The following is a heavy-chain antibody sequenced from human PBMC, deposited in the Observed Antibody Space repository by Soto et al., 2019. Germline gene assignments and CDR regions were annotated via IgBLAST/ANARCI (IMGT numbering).Heavy chain of an antibody. D-gene: IGHD6-19*01. CDR1: GGTFSTYG. CDR2: IIPIFGTA. J-gene: IGHJ6*02. Sequence: VASVKVSCKASGGTFSTYGISWVRQAPGQGLEWMGGIIPIFGTANYAQKFQGRVTITADESTSTAYMELSSLRSEDTAVYYCSTGYSSGWYGGVGMDVWGQGTTVTVSS. V-gene: IGHV1-69*13. CDR3: STGYSSGWYGGVGMDV.